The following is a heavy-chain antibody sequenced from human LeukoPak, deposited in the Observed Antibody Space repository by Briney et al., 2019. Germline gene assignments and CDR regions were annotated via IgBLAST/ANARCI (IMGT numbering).Heavy chain of an antibody. J-gene: IGHJ3*02. CDR1: GGSVSSGSYD. V-gene: IGHV4-61*01. CDR3: ARGGDIVVVGAFDI. D-gene: IGHD2-2*01. Sequence: SETLSLTCTVSGGSVSSGSYDWSWIRQPPGKGLEWIGYIYYSGSTNYNPSLKSRVTISVGTSKNQFSLKLSSVTAADTAVYYCARGGDIVVVGAFDIWGQGTMVTVSS. CDR2: IYYSGST.